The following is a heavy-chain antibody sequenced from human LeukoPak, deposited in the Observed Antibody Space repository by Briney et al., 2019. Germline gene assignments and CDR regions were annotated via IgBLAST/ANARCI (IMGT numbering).Heavy chain of an antibody. V-gene: IGHV3-7*03. J-gene: IGHJ4*02. D-gene: IGHD3-22*01. CDR1: RFTFSNCW. CDR3: ATPLDYYDSSGYHQGGD. Sequence: PGGSLRLSCAASRFTFSNCWMTWVRQAPGKGLEWVANIKEDGSKKNYVDSVKGRFTISRDNARNSLYLQMNSLRAEDTAVYYCATPLDYYDSSGYHQGGDWGQGTLVTVSS. CDR2: IKEDGSKK.